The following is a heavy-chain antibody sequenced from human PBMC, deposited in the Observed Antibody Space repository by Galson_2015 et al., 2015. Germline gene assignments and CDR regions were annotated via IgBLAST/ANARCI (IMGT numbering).Heavy chain of an antibody. CDR3: VRDDRGAFDY. V-gene: IGHV6-1*01. J-gene: IGHJ4*02. CDR1: GDSVSSNSAA. Sequence: CAISGDSVSSNSAAWGWIRQSPSRGLEWLGRTYYRSKWYNDYAVSVKSRISINPDTSKNQSSLQLNSVTPEDTAVYHCVRDDRGAFDYWGQGTLVTVSS. CDR2: TYYRSKWYN.